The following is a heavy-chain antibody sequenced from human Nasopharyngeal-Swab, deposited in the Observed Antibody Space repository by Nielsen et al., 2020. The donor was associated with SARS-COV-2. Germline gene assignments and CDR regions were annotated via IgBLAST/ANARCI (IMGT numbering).Heavy chain of an antibody. CDR1: GDTFTNSA. CDR3: AREGEYGAYDAPDY. D-gene: IGHD5-12*01. CDR2: IVPALGLP. Sequence: AVKDSCKTSGDTFTNSAISWVRQAPGQGLVWMGAIVPALGLPNYAQKFRGRVTISADRSTTTSYLELSSLRSEDTAIYYCAREGEYGAYDAPDYWGQGTLVTVSS. V-gene: IGHV1-69*10. J-gene: IGHJ4*02.